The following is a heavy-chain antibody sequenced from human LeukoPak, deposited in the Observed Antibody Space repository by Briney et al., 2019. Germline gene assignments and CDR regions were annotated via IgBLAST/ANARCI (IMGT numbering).Heavy chain of an antibody. CDR3: ASYLDSRNYYDSSGYYSALI. J-gene: IGHJ3*02. CDR1: GGIFSSYA. D-gene: IGHD3-22*01. V-gene: IGHV1-69*13. Sequence: SVKVSCKASGGIFSSYAISWVRQAPGQGLEWMGGIIPIFGTANYAQKFQGRVTITADESTSTAYMELSSLRSEDTAVYYCASYLDSRNYYDSSGYYSALIWGQGTMVTVSS. CDR2: IIPIFGTA.